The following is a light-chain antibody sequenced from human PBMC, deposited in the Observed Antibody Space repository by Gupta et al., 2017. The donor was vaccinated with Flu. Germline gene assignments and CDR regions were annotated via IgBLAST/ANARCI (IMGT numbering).Light chain of an antibody. CDR1: SLRKYS. CDR2: GKN. Sequence: ELTQDPALSVALGLTVTITCQGDSLRKYSVSWYQRKPGEARKVVMYGKNKRPSGIPERFSGSTSGDTASLIITGAQAEDEADYYCDARDSSGKHLLFGGGTKVTVL. V-gene: IGLV3-19*01. J-gene: IGLJ3*02. CDR3: DARDSSGKHLL.